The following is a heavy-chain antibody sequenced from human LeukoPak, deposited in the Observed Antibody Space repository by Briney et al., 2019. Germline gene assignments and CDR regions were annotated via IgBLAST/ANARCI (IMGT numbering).Heavy chain of an antibody. CDR3: ARGGKYLLYRRDGYNLKADY. D-gene: IGHD5-24*01. CDR2: ISSSSSYI. Sequence: GGSLRLSCAASGFTFSSYSMNWVRQAPGKGLEWVSSISSSSSYIYYADSVKGRFTISRDNAKNSLYLQTNSLRAEDTAVYYCARGGKYLLYRRDGYNLKADYWGQGTLVTVSS. J-gene: IGHJ4*02. CDR1: GFTFSSYS. V-gene: IGHV3-21*01.